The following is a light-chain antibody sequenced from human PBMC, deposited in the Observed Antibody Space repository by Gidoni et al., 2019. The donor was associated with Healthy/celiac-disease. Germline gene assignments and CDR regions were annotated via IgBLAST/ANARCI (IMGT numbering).Light chain of an antibody. J-gene: IGKJ4*01. CDR3: QQSYSTPPLT. CDR2: AAS. Sequence: DIQMTQSPSSLSASVGDRVTITCRASQSIRSYLNWYQQKPGQAPKLLIYAASSLQSGVPARFSGSGSGTDFTLAISSLQPEDFATYYCQQSYSTPPLTFGGGTKVEIK. CDR1: QSIRSY. V-gene: IGKV1-39*01.